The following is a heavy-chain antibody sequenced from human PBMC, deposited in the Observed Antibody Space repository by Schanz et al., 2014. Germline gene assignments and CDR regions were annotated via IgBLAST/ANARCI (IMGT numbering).Heavy chain of an antibody. CDR1: GFTFRRYG. CDR3: ARDRPSGYALDF. V-gene: IGHV3-23*04. J-gene: IGHJ4*02. D-gene: IGHD5-12*01. Sequence: EVQLVESGGGLVQPGGSLRLSCAASGFTFRRYGMSWVRQAPGKGLEWVSLISGSGRNTYYADSVKGRFTISRDNSKNTLYLQMNSLRAEDTAVYYCARDRPSGYALDFWGQGTLVTVSS. CDR2: ISGSGRNT.